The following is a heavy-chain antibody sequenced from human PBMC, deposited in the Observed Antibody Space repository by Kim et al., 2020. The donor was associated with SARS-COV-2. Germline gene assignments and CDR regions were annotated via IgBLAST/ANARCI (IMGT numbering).Heavy chain of an antibody. CDR2: INPNSGGT. CDR1: GYTFTGYY. V-gene: IGHV1-2*06. Sequence: ASVKVSCKASGYTFTGYYMHWVRQAPGQGLEWMGRINPNSGGTNYAQKFQGRVTMTRDTSISTAYMELSRLRSDDTAVYYCARVQVRGAVAGPHGEWGEGTLVTVSS. D-gene: IGHD6-19*01. CDR3: ARVQVRGAVAGPHGE. J-gene: IGHJ4*02.